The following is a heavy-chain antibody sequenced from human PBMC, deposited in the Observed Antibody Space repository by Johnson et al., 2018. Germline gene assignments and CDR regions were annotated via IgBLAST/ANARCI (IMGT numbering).Heavy chain of an antibody. Sequence: VQLVQSGGGLVKPXRSLRLSCTASGFTFGDYAMSWFRQAPGKGLEWVGFIRSKAYGGTTEYAASVKGRFTISRDDSKSIAYLQMNSLRAEETALYYCAKERIEAVAGSGPFDIWGQGTMVTVSS. CDR2: IRSKAYGGTT. J-gene: IGHJ3*02. CDR3: AKERIEAVAGSGPFDI. D-gene: IGHD6-19*01. CDR1: GFTFGDYA. V-gene: IGHV3-49*05.